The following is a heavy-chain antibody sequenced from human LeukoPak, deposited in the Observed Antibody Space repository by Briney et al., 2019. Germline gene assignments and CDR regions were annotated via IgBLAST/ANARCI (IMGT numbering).Heavy chain of an antibody. J-gene: IGHJ6*03. V-gene: IGHV4-4*07. CDR3: ARSPTPHSHYMDV. D-gene: IGHD2-15*01. Sequence: SETLSLTCTVSGGSISSYYWSWIRQPAGKGLEWIGRIYTSRSTNYNPSLKSRVTMSVDTSKNQFSLKLSSVTAADTAVYYCARSPTPHSHYMDVWGKGTTVTVSS. CDR1: GGSISSYY. CDR2: IYTSRST.